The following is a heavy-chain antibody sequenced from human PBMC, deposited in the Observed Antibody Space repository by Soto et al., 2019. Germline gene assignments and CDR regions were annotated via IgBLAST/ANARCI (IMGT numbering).Heavy chain of an antibody. V-gene: IGHV3-30*18. J-gene: IGHJ4*02. Sequence: GGSLRLSCAASGLTFSDYGMHWVRQAPGKGLEWVAVMSYDGSNKYYADSVKGRFTISRDNSKNTLYLQMNRLRDEDTAVYYCAKVREDIVLLVALDYWGQGTQVTVSS. D-gene: IGHD2-8*01. CDR1: GLTFSDYG. CDR3: AKVREDIVLLVALDY. CDR2: MSYDGSNK.